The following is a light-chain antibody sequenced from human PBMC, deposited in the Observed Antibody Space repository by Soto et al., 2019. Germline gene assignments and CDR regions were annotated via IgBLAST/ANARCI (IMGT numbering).Light chain of an antibody. CDR3: QQYGSSPLWT. CDR2: GTS. V-gene: IGKV3-20*01. J-gene: IGKJ1*01. CDR1: QSVNSN. Sequence: EIVMTQSPATLSLSPGERATLSCRASQSVNSNLAWYQQKAGQAPRLLIYGTSTRATGIPARFSGSGSGTDFTLTISRLEPEDFAVYYCQQYGSSPLWTFGQGTKVDIK.